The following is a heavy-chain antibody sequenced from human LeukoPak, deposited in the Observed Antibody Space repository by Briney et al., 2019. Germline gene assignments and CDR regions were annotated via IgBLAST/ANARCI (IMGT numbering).Heavy chain of an antibody. J-gene: IGHJ4*02. V-gene: IGHV3-21*01. D-gene: IGHD1-26*01. CDR3: ARTAVGAENYYFDY. CDR1: GFTFSSYS. CDR2: ISSSSSYI. Sequence: GGSLRLSCAASGFTFSSYSMNWVRQAPGKGLEWVSSISSSSSYIYYADSVKGRFTISRDNAKNSLYLQMNSLRAEDTAVYYCARTAVGAENYYFDYWGQGTLVTVSS.